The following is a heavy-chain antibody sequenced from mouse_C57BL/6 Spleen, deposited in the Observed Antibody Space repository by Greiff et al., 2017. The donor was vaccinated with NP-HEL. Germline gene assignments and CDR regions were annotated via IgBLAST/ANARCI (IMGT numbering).Heavy chain of an antibody. CDR1: GFTFSSYA. J-gene: IGHJ3*01. CDR2: ISDGGSYT. V-gene: IGHV5-4*01. CDR3: ARDSNYDSFAY. D-gene: IGHD2-4*01. Sequence: EVQLVESGGGLVKPGGSLKLSCAASGFTFSSYAMSWVRQTPEKRLEWVATISDGGSYTYFPDNVKGRFTISRDNAKNNLYLQMSHLKSEDTAMYYCARDSNYDSFAYWGQGTLVTVSA.